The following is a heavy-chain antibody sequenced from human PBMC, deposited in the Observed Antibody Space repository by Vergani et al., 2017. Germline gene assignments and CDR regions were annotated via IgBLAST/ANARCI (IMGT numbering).Heavy chain of an antibody. D-gene: IGHD1-1*01. CDR1: GGSISSSSYY. J-gene: IGHJ5*02. Sequence: QLQLQESGPGLVKPSETLSLTCTVSGGSISSSSYYWGWIRQPPGKGLEWIGSIYYSGSTYYNPSLKGRVTISVDTSKNQFSLKLSSVTAADTAVYYCARLKGNDLPVLGNWFDPWGQGTLVTVSS. CDR2: IYYSGST. V-gene: IGHV4-39*01. CDR3: ARLKGNDLPVLGNWFDP.